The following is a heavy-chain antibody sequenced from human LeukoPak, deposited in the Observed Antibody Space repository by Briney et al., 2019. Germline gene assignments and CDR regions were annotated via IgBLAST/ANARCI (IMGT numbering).Heavy chain of an antibody. J-gene: IGHJ4*02. CDR3: ARDDREAYYYDSSGYPDH. Sequence: ASVKVSCKASGYTFTSYDINWVRQATGQGLEWMGLMNPNSGNTGYAQKLQGRVTMTTDTSTSTAYMELRSLRSDDTAVYYCARDDREAYYYDSSGYPDHWGQGTLVTVSS. V-gene: IGHV1-8*02. CDR2: MNPNSGNT. CDR1: GYTFTSYD. D-gene: IGHD3-22*01.